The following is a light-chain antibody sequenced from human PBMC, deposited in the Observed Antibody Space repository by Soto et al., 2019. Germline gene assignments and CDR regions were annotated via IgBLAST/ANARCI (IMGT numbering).Light chain of an antibody. Sequence: VLTNSPVSLSLSPGERATLSCMSSQNFKNFVAWYQQKPGQAPRLLIYDASNRATGIPARFSGSGSGTDFTLTISSLQPDDFATYYCQHYNSYSEAFCQGSKV. J-gene: IGKJ1*01. CDR2: DAS. V-gene: IGKV3-11*01. CDR3: QHYNSYSEA. CDR1: QNFKNF.